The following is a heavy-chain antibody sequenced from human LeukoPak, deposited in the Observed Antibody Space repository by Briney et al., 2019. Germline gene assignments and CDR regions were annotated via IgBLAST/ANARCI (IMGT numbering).Heavy chain of an antibody. Sequence: PGGSLRLLCAASGYTFSRFGMLWARQAPGKGLEWVAVLSYDGTNNYYADSVKGRFTISRDNSKNTLYLQMNSLRAEDTAVYYCAKDASTVTLHADYWGQGTLVTVSS. CDR3: AKDASTVTLHADY. V-gene: IGHV3-30*18. D-gene: IGHD4-17*01. CDR1: GYTFSRFG. J-gene: IGHJ4*02. CDR2: LSYDGTNN.